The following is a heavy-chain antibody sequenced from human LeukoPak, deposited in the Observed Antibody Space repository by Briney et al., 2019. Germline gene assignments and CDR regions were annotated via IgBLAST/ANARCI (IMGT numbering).Heavy chain of an antibody. CDR3: ARGVPYYDSSGYYYVDYFDY. J-gene: IGHJ4*02. CDR2: ISGSGGIT. V-gene: IGHV3-23*01. D-gene: IGHD3-22*01. CDR1: GFTFSNYA. Sequence: PGGSLRLSCAASGFTFSNYAMSWVRQAPGKGLEWVSAISGSGGITYYADSVKGRFTISRDNSKNTLYLQINSLRAEDTAVYYCARGVPYYDSSGYYYVDYFDYWGQGTLVTVSS.